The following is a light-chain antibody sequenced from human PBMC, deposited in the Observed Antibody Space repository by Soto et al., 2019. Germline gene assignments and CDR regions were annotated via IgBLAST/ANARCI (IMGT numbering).Light chain of an antibody. J-gene: IGKJ1*01. V-gene: IGKV3-15*01. CDR2: GAS. Sequence: EIVLTQSPGTLSLSPGERATLSCGASQRVTSNYLAWYQQKPGQAPRLLIFGASTRATGIPARFSGSGSGTEFTLTISSLQSEDFAVYYCQQHSHWPPWTFGQGTKVDIK. CDR1: QRVTSN. CDR3: QQHSHWPPWT.